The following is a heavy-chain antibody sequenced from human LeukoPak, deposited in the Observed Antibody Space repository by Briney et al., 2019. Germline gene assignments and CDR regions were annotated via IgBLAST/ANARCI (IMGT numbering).Heavy chain of an antibody. CDR3: ASPTVTYDAFDI. Sequence: GESLKISCKGSGYSFTSYWIGWVRQMPGKGLEWMGIINPSGGSTSYAQRFQGRVTMTRDTSTSTVYMELSSLRSEDTAVYYCASPTVTYDAFDIWGQGTMVTVSS. V-gene: IGHV1-46*03. J-gene: IGHJ3*02. CDR1: GYSFTSYW. CDR2: INPSGGST. D-gene: IGHD4-17*01.